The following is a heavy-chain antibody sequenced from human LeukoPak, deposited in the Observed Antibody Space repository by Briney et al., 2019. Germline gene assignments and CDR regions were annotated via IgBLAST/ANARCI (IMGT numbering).Heavy chain of an antibody. Sequence: PSETLSLTCTVSGYSISSGYYWGWIRQPPGKWLEWIGSIYHSGSTNSNPALKSRVTMSVDSSKKQFSLNLSSVTAADTAVYYCARAASGDAVDFYGSGRRFYSYYMDVWGKGTTVTISS. V-gene: IGHV4-38-2*02. D-gene: IGHD3-10*01. CDR2: IYHSGST. CDR3: ARAASGDAVDFYGSGRRFYSYYMDV. J-gene: IGHJ6*03. CDR1: GYSISSGYY.